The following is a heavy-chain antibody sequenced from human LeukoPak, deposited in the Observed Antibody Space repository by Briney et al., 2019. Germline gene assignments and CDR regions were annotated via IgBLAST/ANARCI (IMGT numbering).Heavy chain of an antibody. J-gene: IGHJ5*02. CDR1: GFTFSSYA. D-gene: IGHD3-10*01. CDR3: ARDENYYGSGSYYNP. CDR2: ISYDGSNK. V-gene: IGHV3-30-3*01. Sequence: GGSLRLSCAASGFTFSSYAMSWVRQAPGKGLEWVAVISYDGSNKYYADSVKGRFTISRDNSKNTLYLQMNSLRAEDTAVYYCARDENYYGSGSYYNPWGQGTLVTVSS.